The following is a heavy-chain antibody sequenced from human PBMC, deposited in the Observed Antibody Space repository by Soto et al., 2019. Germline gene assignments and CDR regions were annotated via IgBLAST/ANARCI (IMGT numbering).Heavy chain of an antibody. Sequence: ASVKVSCKASGYTFTSYDINWVRQATGQGLEWMGWINPNSGNTGYAQNFQGRVTMTRNTSISTAYMELSSLRSEDTAVYYCVRVKSYDILTXYSTWFDPWGQGTLVTISS. CDR3: VRVKSYDILTXYSTWFDP. CDR1: GYTFTSYD. V-gene: IGHV1-8*01. CDR2: INPNSGNT. J-gene: IGHJ5*02. D-gene: IGHD3-9*01.